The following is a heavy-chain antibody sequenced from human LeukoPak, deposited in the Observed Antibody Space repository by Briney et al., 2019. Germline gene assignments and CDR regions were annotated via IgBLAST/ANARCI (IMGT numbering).Heavy chain of an antibody. D-gene: IGHD3-10*01. V-gene: IGHV4-59*08. CDR1: GGSISSYY. Sequence: SETLSLTCTVSGGSISSYYWSWIRQPPGKGLEWIGYIYYSGSTNYNPSLKSRVTISVDTSKNQFSLKLSSVTAADTAVYYCARLSYGSGSYSYFDYWGQGTLVTVSS. CDR3: ARLSYGSGSYSYFDY. CDR2: IYYSGST. J-gene: IGHJ4*02.